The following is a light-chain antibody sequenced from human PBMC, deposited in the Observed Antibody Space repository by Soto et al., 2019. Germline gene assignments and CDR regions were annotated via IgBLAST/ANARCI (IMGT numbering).Light chain of an antibody. V-gene: IGKV1-27*01. CDR1: QGISNY. CDR2: AAS. J-gene: IGKJ4*01. Sequence: DIQMTQSPSSLSASVGDRVTITCRASQGISNYLAWYQQKPVKVHKRLIYAASTLQSGVPSRFSGSGSGTDFTLTISILQPEDVANYYWQKYNRAPLTFGGGTKVEIK. CDR3: QKYNRAPLT.